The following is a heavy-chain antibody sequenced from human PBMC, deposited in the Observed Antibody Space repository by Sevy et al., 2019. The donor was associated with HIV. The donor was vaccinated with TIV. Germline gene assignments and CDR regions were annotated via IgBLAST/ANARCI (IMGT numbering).Heavy chain of an antibody. CDR3: ARDTGGIGLDV. V-gene: IGHV3-7*01. J-gene: IGHJ6*02. Sequence: GGSLRLSCAASGFTFSSHWMSWVRQAPGKGLEWVANINQDGSQKYYVDSVKGRFTISRGNAKKSLSLQMNSLRAEDTAVYYCARDTGGIGLDVWGQGTTVTVSS. CDR2: INQDGSQK. D-gene: IGHD6-13*01. CDR1: GFTFSSHW.